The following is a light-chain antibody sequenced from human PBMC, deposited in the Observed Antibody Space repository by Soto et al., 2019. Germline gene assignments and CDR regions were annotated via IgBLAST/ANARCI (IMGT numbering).Light chain of an antibody. V-gene: IGKV1-5*01. CDR1: QSISTW. J-gene: IGKJ1*01. CDR2: DAS. CDR3: QQYNSDSRT. Sequence: DIQMTQSPSTLSASVGDRVTITCRASQSISTWLAWYQQKPGSAPKLLIFDASNLESGVPSRFSGSGSGTEFTLTIDSLQPDDFATYYCQQYNSDSRTFGQGTELDIK.